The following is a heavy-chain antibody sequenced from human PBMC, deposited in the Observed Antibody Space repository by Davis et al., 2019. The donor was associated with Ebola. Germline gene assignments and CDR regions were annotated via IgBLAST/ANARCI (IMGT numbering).Heavy chain of an antibody. D-gene: IGHD3-3*01. CDR2: ISSSGSTI. CDR3: AREGYDFWSGYYSDAFDI. Sequence: GGSLRLSCAASGFTFSSYEMNWVRQAPGKGLEWVSYISSSGSTIYYADSVKGRFTISRDNAKNSLYLQMNSLRDEDTAVYYCAREGYDFWSGYYSDAFDIWGQGTMVTVSS. J-gene: IGHJ3*02. CDR1: GFTFSSYE. V-gene: IGHV3-48*03.